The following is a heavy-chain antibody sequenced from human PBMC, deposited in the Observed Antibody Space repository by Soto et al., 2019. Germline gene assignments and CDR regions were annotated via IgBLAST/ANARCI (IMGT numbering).Heavy chain of an antibody. J-gene: IGHJ3*02. CDR2: IIPIFGTA. CDR1: GGTFSSYA. Sequence: SVKVSCTASGGTFSSYAISWVRQAPGQGLEWMGGIIPIFGTANYAQKFQGRVTITADESTSTAYMELSSLRSEDTAVYYCARDKTYGDYKLHAFDIWGQGTMVTVSS. CDR3: ARDKTYGDYKLHAFDI. V-gene: IGHV1-69*13. D-gene: IGHD4-17*01.